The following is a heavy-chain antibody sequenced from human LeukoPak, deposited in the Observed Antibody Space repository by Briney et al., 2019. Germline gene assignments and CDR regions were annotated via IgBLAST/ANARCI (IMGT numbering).Heavy chain of an antibody. Sequence: ASVKVSCKASGYTFTSYAMNWVRQAPGQGLEWMGWINTNTGNPTYAQGFTGRFVFSLDTSVSTAYLQISSLKAEDTAVYYCARVPVATTLSDYDEPYYYYYGMDVWGQGTTVTVSS. D-gene: IGHD5-12*01. CDR1: GYTFTSYA. J-gene: IGHJ6*02. V-gene: IGHV7-4-1*02. CDR3: ARVPVATTLSDYDEPYYYYYGMDV. CDR2: INTNTGNP.